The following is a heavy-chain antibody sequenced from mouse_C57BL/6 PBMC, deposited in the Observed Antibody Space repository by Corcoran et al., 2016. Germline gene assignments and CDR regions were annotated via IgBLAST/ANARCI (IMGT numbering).Heavy chain of an antibody. CDR2: INPYNGGT. J-gene: IGHJ4*01. Sequence: EVQLQQSGPVLVKPGASVKMSCKASGYTFTDYYMNWVKQSHGKSLEWIGVINPYNGGTSYNQKFKGKATLTVDKSSSTAYMELNSLTSEDSAVYYCARVRYYDYDGYYYAMDYWGQGTSVTVSS. CDR3: ARVRYYDYDGYYYAMDY. D-gene: IGHD2-4*01. V-gene: IGHV1-19*01. CDR1: GYTFTDYY.